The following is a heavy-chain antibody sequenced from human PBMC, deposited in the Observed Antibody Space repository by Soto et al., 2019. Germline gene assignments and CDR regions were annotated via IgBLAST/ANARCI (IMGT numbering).Heavy chain of an antibody. CDR2: IYPGDSDT. CDR1: GYSFTTYW. V-gene: IGHV5-51*01. J-gene: IGHJ4*02. Sequence: GESLKISCKASGYSFTTYWIGWVRQMPGKGLEWMGIIYPGDSDTRYSPSFQGQVTISADKSISTAYLQWSSLKASDTAMYYCARPGYSSSYDLGYWGQGTLVTVSS. D-gene: IGHD6-6*01. CDR3: ARPGYSSSYDLGY.